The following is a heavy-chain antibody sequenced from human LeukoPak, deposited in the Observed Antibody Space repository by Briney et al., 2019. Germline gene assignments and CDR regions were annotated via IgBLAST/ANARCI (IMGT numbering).Heavy chain of an antibody. CDR3: AKDFRVGARSFDY. Sequence: GGSLRLSCAASGFTFSSYGMHWVRQAPGKGLEWVAFVHYGGSNKYYADSVKGRFAISRDNSKNTLYLQMNSLRTEDTAVYFCAKDFRVGARSFDYWGQGTLVTVSS. V-gene: IGHV3-30*02. CDR1: GFTFSSYG. J-gene: IGHJ4*02. D-gene: IGHD1-26*01. CDR2: VHYGGSNK.